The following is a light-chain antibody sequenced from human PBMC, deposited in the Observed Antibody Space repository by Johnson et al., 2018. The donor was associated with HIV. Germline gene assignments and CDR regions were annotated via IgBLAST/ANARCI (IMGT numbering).Light chain of an antibody. CDR1: SSNIGKNY. J-gene: IGLJ1*01. CDR3: GTWDSSLSAHYV. V-gene: IGLV1-51*02. Sequence: QSVLTQPPSVSAALGQKVTVSCAGSSSNIGKNYVSWYQQLPGTAPKVLIYESNKRPSGIPDRFSGSKSGTSATLGITGLQTGDEADYYCGTWDSSLSAHYVFGTGTKVNVL. CDR2: ESN.